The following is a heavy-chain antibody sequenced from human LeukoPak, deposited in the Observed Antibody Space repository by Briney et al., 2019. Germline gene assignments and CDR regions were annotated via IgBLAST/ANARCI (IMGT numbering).Heavy chain of an antibody. J-gene: IGHJ4*02. V-gene: IGHV3-53*01. Sequence: GGSLRLSCAASGFTVSSIHMVWVRQAPGKGLEWVSVTYTGGNSYYADSVKGRFIISRDISKNTLYLLMNSLRAEDTAVYYCARWEGSNIGYSFHYWGQGTLVTVSS. D-gene: IGHD3-22*01. CDR1: GFTVSSIH. CDR3: ARWEGSNIGYSFHY. CDR2: TYTGGNS.